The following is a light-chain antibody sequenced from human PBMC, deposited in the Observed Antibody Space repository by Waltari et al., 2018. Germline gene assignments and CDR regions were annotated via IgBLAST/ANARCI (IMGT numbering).Light chain of an antibody. Sequence: QSVLTQPPSVSGAPGQRVTISCTGSSSNIGAGYDVHWYQQLPGTAPKLLIYGNSTRPSGVPDRFSGSKSGTSASRAITGLQAGDEADYYCQSYDSSLSGHVVFGGGTKLTVL. J-gene: IGLJ2*01. CDR2: GNS. CDR3: QSYDSSLSGHVV. CDR1: SSNIGAGYD. V-gene: IGLV1-40*01.